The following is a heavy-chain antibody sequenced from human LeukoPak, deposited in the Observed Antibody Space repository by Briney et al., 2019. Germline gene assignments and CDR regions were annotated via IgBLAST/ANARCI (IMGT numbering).Heavy chain of an antibody. V-gene: IGHV5-51*01. CDR1: GYSFTSYW. CDR2: IYPGDSDT. J-gene: IGHJ6*02. CDR3: ARLYYGSGSYYRYGMDV. D-gene: IGHD3-10*01. Sequence: GESLKISCKGSGYSFTSYWIGWVRQMPGKGLEWMGIIYPGDSDTRYSPSFQGQVTISGDKSISTAYLQWSSLKASDTAMYYCARLYYGSGSYYRYGMDVWGQGTTVTVSS.